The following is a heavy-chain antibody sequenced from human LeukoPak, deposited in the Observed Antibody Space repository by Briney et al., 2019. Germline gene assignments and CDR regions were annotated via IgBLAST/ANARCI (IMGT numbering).Heavy chain of an antibody. CDR1: GFTFSSYS. CDR3: AKDQRPDSGYDIDY. CDR2: IYPNGGTT. D-gene: IGHD5-12*01. J-gene: IGHJ4*02. V-gene: IGHV3-23*01. Sequence: GGSLRLSCAASGFTFSSYSMSWVRQGPRKGLEWVSVIYPNGGTTYYADSVNGRFTISRDNSRNTLYLQMHSLRDEDTAVYYCAKDQRPDSGYDIDYWGQGTLVTVSS.